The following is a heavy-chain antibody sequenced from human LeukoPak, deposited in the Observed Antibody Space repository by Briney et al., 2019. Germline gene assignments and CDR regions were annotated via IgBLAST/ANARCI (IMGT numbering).Heavy chain of an antibody. CDR2: INHSGST. V-gene: IGHV4-34*01. J-gene: IGHJ4*02. D-gene: IGHD3-10*01. Sequence: SETLSLTCAVYGGSFSGYYWSWIRQPPGKGLEWIGEINHSGSTNYNPSLKSRVTISVDTSKNQFSLKLSSVTAADTAVYYCARGGGGLWPTRLFDYWGQGTLVTVSS. CDR3: ARGGGGLWPTRLFDY. CDR1: GGSFSGYY.